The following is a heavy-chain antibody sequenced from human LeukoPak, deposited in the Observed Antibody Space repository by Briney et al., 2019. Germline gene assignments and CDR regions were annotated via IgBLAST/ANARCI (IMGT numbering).Heavy chain of an antibody. V-gene: IGHV4-4*07. CDR2: IYTSGST. CDR3: ARDSGNTREVKFDP. D-gene: IGHD3-10*01. CDR1: GGSISGYY. J-gene: IGHJ5*02. Sequence: SETLSLTCTVSGGSISGYYWSWIRQPAGKGLEWIGRIYTSGSTDYNPSLKSRVTMSVDTSKNQFSLKLSSVTAADTAVYYCARDSGNTREVKFDPWGQGTLVTVSS.